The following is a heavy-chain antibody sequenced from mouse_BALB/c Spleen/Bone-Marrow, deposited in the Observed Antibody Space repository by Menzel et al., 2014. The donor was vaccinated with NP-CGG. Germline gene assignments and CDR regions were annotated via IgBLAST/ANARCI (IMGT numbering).Heavy chain of an antibody. J-gene: IGHJ4*01. D-gene: IGHD1-1*01. CDR2: ISSGGSYT. Sequence: EVKLMESGGDLVKPGGSLKLSCAASGFTFSSYGMSWVRQTPDKRLEWVATISSGGSYTYYPDSVKGRFTISRDNAKNTPYLQMSSLKSEDTAMYYCARDFITTDAMDYWGQGTSVTVSS. CDR3: ARDFITTDAMDY. V-gene: IGHV5-6*01. CDR1: GFTFSSYG.